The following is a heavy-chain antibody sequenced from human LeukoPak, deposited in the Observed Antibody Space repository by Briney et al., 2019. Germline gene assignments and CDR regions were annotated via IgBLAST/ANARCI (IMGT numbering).Heavy chain of an antibody. CDR2: IYYSGST. CDR3: ASGERGYSYGPLDY. D-gene: IGHD5-18*01. Sequence: SETLSLTCTVSGGSVSSYYWSWLRQPPGKALEWIAYIYYSGSTTYNPSLKSRVTISIDTSKNQLSLKLNSVTAADTAVYYCASGERGYSYGPLDYWGQGTLVTVSS. V-gene: IGHV4-59*08. J-gene: IGHJ4*02. CDR1: GGSVSSYY.